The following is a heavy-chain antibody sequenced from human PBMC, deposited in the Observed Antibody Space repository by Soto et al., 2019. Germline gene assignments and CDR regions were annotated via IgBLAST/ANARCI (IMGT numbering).Heavy chain of an antibody. CDR3: ARMNYYDTSGYPFDY. D-gene: IGHD3-22*01. V-gene: IGHV1-3*01. CDR2: INAGNGNT. J-gene: IGHJ4*02. CDR1: GYSFTSYA. Sequence: GTSVKLSCEACGYSFTSYAMHCVRQAPGQRLEWMGWINAGNGNTKYSQKFQGKVTITRDTSASTAYMELSSLRSEDTAVYYCARMNYYDTSGYPFDYWGQGMMVTVS.